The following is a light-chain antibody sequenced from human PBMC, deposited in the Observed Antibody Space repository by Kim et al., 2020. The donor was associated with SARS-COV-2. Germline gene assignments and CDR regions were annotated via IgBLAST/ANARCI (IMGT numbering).Light chain of an antibody. CDR1: SSDVGGYNY. CDR2: DVS. Sequence: QSALTQPASVSGSPGQSSTLSCAGTSSDVGGYNYVSWYQQDPGKAPKLMIYDVSKRPLGISNRFSGSKSGNTASLTISGLQAEDEADYYCSSYTSSSTMVFGGGTKLTVL. V-gene: IGLV2-14*03. J-gene: IGLJ2*01. CDR3: SSYTSSSTMV.